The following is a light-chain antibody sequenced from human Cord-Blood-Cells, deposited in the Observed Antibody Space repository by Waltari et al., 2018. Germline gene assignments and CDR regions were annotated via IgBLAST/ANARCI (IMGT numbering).Light chain of an antibody. Sequence: DIQLTQSPSSLSPSVGDIVTLTCRASQSISSYLNWYQQKPGKAPKLLIYAASSLQSGVPARFSGSGSGTDFTLTIRSLQPEDFATYYCQQSYSTPLTFGGGTKVEIK. CDR3: QQSYSTPLT. V-gene: IGKV1-39*01. CDR1: QSISSY. CDR2: AAS. J-gene: IGKJ4*01.